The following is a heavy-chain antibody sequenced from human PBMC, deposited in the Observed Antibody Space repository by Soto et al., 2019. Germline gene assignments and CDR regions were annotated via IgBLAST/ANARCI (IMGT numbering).Heavy chain of an antibody. D-gene: IGHD4-17*01. V-gene: IGHV1-18*01. CDR2: ITPFNDNT. CDR1: GYTFTTYG. J-gene: IGHJ4*02. Sequence: QIHLVQSGGEVKKPGASVKVSCKTSGYTFTTYGISWVRQAPGQGLEWMGWITPFNDNTNYAQNLQGTVTMPTDTPTNTAYLELRSLTSDDTAAYYCARTDKGDYVPPLDNWGQRTLVTVSS. CDR3: ARTDKGDYVPPLDN.